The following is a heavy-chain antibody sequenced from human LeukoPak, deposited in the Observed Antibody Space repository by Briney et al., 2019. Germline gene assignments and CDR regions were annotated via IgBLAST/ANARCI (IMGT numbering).Heavy chain of an antibody. CDR2: INSDGSST. J-gene: IGHJ4*02. D-gene: IGHD5-18*01. V-gene: IGHV3-74*01. CDR3: ARGTSDTAMVTPPDY. CDR1: GFTFSSYA. Sequence: GGSLRLSCAASGFTFSSYAMSWVRQAPGKGLVWVSRINSDGSSTSYADSVKGRFTISRDNAKNTLYLQMNSLRAEDTAVYYCARGTSDTAMVTPPDYWGQGTLVTVSS.